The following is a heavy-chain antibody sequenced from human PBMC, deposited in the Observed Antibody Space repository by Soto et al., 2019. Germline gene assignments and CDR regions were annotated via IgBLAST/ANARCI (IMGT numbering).Heavy chain of an antibody. CDR1: GFTFSDYY. D-gene: IGHD2-2*01. V-gene: IGHV3-11*06. CDR3: ARVDSLGYCSSSSCRNPFDY. CDR2: ISSRSSYT. J-gene: IGHJ4*02. Sequence: PGGSLRLSCAASGFTFSDYYMSWIRQAPGKGLEGVSYISSRSSYTNYADSVRGRFTISRDNAENSLYLQMNSLRAEDTAIYYCARVDSLGYCSSSSCRNPFDYWGQGTLVTVSS.